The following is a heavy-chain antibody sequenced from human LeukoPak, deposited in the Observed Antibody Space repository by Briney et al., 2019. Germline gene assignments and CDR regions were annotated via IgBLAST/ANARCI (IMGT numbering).Heavy chain of an antibody. D-gene: IGHD6-13*01. V-gene: IGHV4-59*08. CDR2: IFHSGTT. J-gene: IGHJ4*02. Sequence: PSETLSLTCTVAGGSISTYYWSWVRQPPGKGREWIGSIFHSGTTYHNPSHKSRVTISVDTSKNQFSLKLSSVTAADTAVYYCARSLYSTSWYRGNDYWGQGTLVTVSS. CDR1: GGSISTYY. CDR3: ARSLYSTSWYRGNDY.